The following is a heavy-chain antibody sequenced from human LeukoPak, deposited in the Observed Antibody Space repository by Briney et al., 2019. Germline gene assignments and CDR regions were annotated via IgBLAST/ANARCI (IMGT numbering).Heavy chain of an antibody. J-gene: IGHJ6*04. CDR2: ISSSGSTI. CDR3: AELGITMIRGV. Sequence: PGGSLRLSCAASGFTFSSYSMNWVRQAPGKGLEWVSYISSSGSTIYYADSVRGRFTISRDNAKHSLYLQMNSLRAEDTAVYYCAELGITMIRGVWGKGTTVTISS. D-gene: IGHD3-22*01. V-gene: IGHV3-48*04. CDR1: GFTFSSYS.